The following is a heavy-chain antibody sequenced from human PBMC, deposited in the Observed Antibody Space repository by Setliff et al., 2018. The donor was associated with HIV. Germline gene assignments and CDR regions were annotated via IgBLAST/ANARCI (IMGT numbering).Heavy chain of an antibody. CDR1: GCSISSGYY. CDR2: IYHSGST. V-gene: IGHV4-38-2*02. Sequence: PSDTLSLTCTVSGCSISSGYYWGWIRQPPGKGLEWIGSIYHSGSTYYNPSLKSRVTISVDTSKNQFSLKLSSVTAADTAVYYCARRRSSGWYHYFDYWGQGTLVTVSS. J-gene: IGHJ4*02. CDR3: ARRRSSGWYHYFDY. D-gene: IGHD6-19*01.